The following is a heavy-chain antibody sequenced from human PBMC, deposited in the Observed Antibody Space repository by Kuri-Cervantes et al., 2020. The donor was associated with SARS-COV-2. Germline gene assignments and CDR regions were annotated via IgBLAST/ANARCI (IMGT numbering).Heavy chain of an antibody. J-gene: IGHJ3*02. CDR1: GYTLTELF. Sequence: ASVKVSCKVSGYTLTELFMHWVRQAPGKGLEWMGGFDPEDGETIYAQKFQGRVTMTEDTSTDTAYMELSSLRSEDTAVYYCARDTWYSGSYYFGDDAFDIWGQGTMVTVSS. V-gene: IGHV1-24*01. D-gene: IGHD1-26*01. CDR2: FDPEDGET. CDR3: ARDTWYSGSYYFGDDAFDI.